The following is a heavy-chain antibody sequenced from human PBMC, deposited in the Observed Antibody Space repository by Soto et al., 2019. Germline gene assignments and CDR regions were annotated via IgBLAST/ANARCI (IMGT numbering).Heavy chain of an antibody. D-gene: IGHD3-10*01. CDR2: IKQDGSKQ. CDR1: GFTFGNFW. CDR3: ARDYS. J-gene: IGHJ5*02. Sequence: PVGSVRLSCITSGFTFGNFWMNWVRQAPGKGLEWVANIKQDGSKQFYVDSVRGRFTISRDNAKNSLYLQMNSLRVEDTAVYYCARDYSLGQGTLVTVSS. V-gene: IGHV3-7*03.